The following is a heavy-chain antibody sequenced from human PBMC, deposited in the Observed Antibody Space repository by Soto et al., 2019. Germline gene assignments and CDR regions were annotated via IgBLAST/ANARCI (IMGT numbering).Heavy chain of an antibody. D-gene: IGHD3-10*01. Sequence: SSETLSLTCTVSGGSISSGDYYWSWIRQPPGKGLEWIGYIYYSGSTYYNPSLKSRVTIAVDTSKNQFSLKLSSVTAADTAVYYCARDSPHYYGSGPGVWGQGTTVTVSS. J-gene: IGHJ6*02. V-gene: IGHV4-30-4*01. CDR3: ARDSPHYYGSGPGV. CDR2: IYYSGST. CDR1: GGSISSGDYY.